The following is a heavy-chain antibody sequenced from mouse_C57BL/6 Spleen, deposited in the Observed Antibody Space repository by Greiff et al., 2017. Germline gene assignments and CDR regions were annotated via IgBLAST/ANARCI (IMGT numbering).Heavy chain of an antibody. J-gene: IGHJ3*01. Sequence: EVKLVESGGDLVKPGGSLKLSCAASGFTFSSYGMSWVRQTPDKSLEWVATISPGGSYTYYPDSVKGRFTISRDNAKNTRYLQMRSLKSEDTAMYYCARQYSSPWFAYWGQGTLVTVSA. CDR2: ISPGGSYT. CDR1: GFTFSSYG. V-gene: IGHV5-6*01. CDR3: ARQYSSPWFAY. D-gene: IGHD1-1*01.